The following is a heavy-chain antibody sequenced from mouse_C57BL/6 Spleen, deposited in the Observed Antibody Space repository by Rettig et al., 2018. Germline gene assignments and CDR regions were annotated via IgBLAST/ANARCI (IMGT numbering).Heavy chain of an antibody. CDR3: ARVTGTRYFDV. Sequence: YSITSGYDWHWIRHFPGNKLEWMGYISYSGSTNYNPSLKSRISITHDTSKNHFFLKLNSVTTEDTATYYCARVTGTRYFDVWGTGTTVTVSS. V-gene: IGHV3-1*01. CDR2: ISYSGST. CDR1: YSITSGYD. J-gene: IGHJ1*03. D-gene: IGHD4-1*01.